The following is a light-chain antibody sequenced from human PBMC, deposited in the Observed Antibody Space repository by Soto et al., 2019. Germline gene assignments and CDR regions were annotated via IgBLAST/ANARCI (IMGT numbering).Light chain of an antibody. J-gene: IGKJ2*01. CDR3: QQRSNWLPYT. Sequence: EIVLTQSPATLSLSPGERATLSCRASQSVSSYLAWYQQKPGQAPRLLIYDASNRATGIPARFSGSGSGTDFTLTISGLEPEDFAVYYCQQRSNWLPYTFGQGTKLEIK. CDR2: DAS. V-gene: IGKV3-11*01. CDR1: QSVSSY.